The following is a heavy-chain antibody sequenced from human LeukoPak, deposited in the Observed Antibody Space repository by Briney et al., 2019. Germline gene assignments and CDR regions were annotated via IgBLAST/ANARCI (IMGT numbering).Heavy chain of an antibody. CDR2: IYYSGST. J-gene: IGHJ4*02. Sequence: PSQTLSLTCTVSGGSISSGDYYWSWIRQPPGKGLEWIVYIYYSGSTHYNPSLKSRVTISVDTSKNQFSLKLSSVTAADTAVYYCARVDDSSGYYIDYWGQGTLVTVSS. D-gene: IGHD3-22*01. CDR3: ARVDDSSGYYIDY. CDR1: GGSISSGDYY. V-gene: IGHV4-30-4*01.